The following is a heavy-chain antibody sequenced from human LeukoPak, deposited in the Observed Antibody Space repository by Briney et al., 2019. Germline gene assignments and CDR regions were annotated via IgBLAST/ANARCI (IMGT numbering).Heavy chain of an antibody. CDR1: GFTFTNYA. CDR3: STLTSRGLSDS. V-gene: IGHV3-23*01. Sequence: GGSLRLSCAPSGFTFTNYAMSWVRQAPGKGLEWVSSITGSGDSAYYADSVKGRFTISRDNSKDTLYLQMNSLKSEDTAVYYCSTLTSRGLSDSWGQGTLVTASS. D-gene: IGHD4-11*01. CDR2: ITGSGDSA. J-gene: IGHJ4*02.